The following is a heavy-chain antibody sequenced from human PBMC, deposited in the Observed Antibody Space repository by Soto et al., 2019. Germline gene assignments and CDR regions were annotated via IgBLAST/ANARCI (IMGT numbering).Heavy chain of an antibody. V-gene: IGHV3-64*01. CDR3: ARGGSGSYYFDY. Sequence: EVQLVESGGGLDQPGGSLRLSCAASGFTFSSYAMHWVRQAPGKGLEYVSAISSNGGSTYYANSVKGRFTISRDNSKNSLYLQMGSLRAEDMAVYYCARGGSGSYYFDYWGQGTLVTVSS. CDR2: ISSNGGST. D-gene: IGHD1-26*01. J-gene: IGHJ4*02. CDR1: GFTFSSYA.